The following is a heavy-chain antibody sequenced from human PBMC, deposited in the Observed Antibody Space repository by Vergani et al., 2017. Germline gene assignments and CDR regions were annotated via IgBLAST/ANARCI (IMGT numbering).Heavy chain of an antibody. CDR3: AMNLGISTTRHYYTMDV. V-gene: IGHV3-11*04. Sequence: LEESGGGSVKPGGSLRLSCAASGFTSSDHYMSCICQAPGKGLGWVSHISPGASTVAYTNSVTGRFTVSRDNDDNSLTLDMTTLRVEETAVYYCAMNLGISTTRHYYTMDVWGPGTTVTVSS. CDR1: GFTSSDHY. J-gene: IGHJ6*02. D-gene: IGHD1-1*01. CDR2: ISPGASTV.